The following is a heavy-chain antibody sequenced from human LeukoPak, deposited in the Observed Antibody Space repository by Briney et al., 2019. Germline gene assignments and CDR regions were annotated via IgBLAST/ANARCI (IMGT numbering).Heavy chain of an antibody. J-gene: IGHJ5*02. D-gene: IGHD3-9*01. Sequence: SQTLSLTCAISGDSVSSNSAAWNWIRQSPSRGLEWLGRTYYRSKWYNDYAVSVKSRITINPDTSKNQFPLQLNSVTPEDTAVYYCAREAWDYDILTGYQYSNWFDPWGQGTLVTVSS. V-gene: IGHV6-1*01. CDR2: TYYRSKWYN. CDR1: GDSVSSNSAA. CDR3: AREAWDYDILTGYQYSNWFDP.